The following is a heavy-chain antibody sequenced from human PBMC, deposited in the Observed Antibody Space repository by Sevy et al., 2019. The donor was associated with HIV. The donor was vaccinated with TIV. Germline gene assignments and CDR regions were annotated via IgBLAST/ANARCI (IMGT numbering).Heavy chain of an antibody. CDR1: GFTFSSYA. V-gene: IGHV3-23*01. CDR2: ISGSGGST. CDR3: AKIGSGSYYIFYYFDY. Sequence: GGSLRLSCAASGFTFSSYAMSWVRQAPGKGLEWVSAISGSGGSTYYADSVKGRFTISRDNSKNTLYLQMNSLGAEDTAVYYCAKIGSGSYYIFYYFDYWGQGTLVTVSS. J-gene: IGHJ4*02. D-gene: IGHD1-26*01.